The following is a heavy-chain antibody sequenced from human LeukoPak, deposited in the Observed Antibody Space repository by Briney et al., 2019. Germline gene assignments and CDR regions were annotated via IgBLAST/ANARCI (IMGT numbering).Heavy chain of an antibody. V-gene: IGHV3-30-3*01. CDR3: AEESGRGAFDI. CDR1: GFTFSSYA. Sequence: PGGSLRLSCAASGFTFSSYAMHWVRQAPGKGLEWVAVISYDGSNKYYADSVKGRFTISRDNSKNTLYLQMNSLRAEDTAVYYCAEESGRGAFDIWGQGTMVTVSS. CDR2: ISYDGSNK. J-gene: IGHJ3*02. D-gene: IGHD2-15*01.